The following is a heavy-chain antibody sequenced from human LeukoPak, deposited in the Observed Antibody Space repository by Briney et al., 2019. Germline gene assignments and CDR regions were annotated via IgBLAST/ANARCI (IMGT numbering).Heavy chain of an antibody. D-gene: IGHD3-10*01. J-gene: IGHJ5*02. CDR2: IKQDGSEK. CDR1: GFTFSSYW. Sequence: GGSLRLSCAGSGFTFSSYWMAWVRQAPGKGLEWVANIKQDGSEKYYVDSVKGRFTISRDNVKNSLYLQMNSLRVEDTAVYYCARDRAGFDPWGQGTQVTVSS. V-gene: IGHV3-7*05. CDR3: ARDRAGFDP.